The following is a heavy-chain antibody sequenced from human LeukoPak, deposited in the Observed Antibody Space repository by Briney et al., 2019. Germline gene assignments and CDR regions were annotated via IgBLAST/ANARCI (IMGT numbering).Heavy chain of an antibody. J-gene: IGHJ6*03. D-gene: IGHD1-1*01. CDR2: ISAYNGNT. Sequence: GASVKVSCKASGYTFTSYGISWVRQAPGQGLEWMGWISAYNGNTNYAQKLQGRVTMTTDTSPSTAYMELRSLRSDDTAVYYCARVQLSMGYYYYYMDVWGKGTTVTVSS. CDR1: GYTFTSYG. V-gene: IGHV1-18*01. CDR3: ARVQLSMGYYYYYMDV.